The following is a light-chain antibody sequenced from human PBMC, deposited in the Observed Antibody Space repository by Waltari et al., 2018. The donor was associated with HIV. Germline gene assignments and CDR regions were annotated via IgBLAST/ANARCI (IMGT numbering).Light chain of an antibody. V-gene: IGKV1-39*01. Sequence: DIQMSQSPPSQSASLGDRVTITCRASQSISSYLNWYQQKPGKAPKLLISAPSSLQSGVPSRFSGSGSGTDFTLTIRSLQPEDFATYYCQQSYSTPQTFGQGTKVEIK. CDR3: QQSYSTPQT. CDR1: QSISSY. CDR2: APS. J-gene: IGKJ1*01.